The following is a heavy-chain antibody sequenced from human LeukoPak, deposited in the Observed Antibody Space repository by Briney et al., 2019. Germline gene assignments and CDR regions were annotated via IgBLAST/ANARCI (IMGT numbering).Heavy chain of an antibody. J-gene: IGHJ3*02. D-gene: IGHD3-16*02. CDR3: ARHHYDYVWGSYRYTGDAFDI. CDR2: IYYSGST. CDR1: GGSISSSSYY. V-gene: IGHV4-39*01. Sequence: SETLSLTCTVSGGSISSSSYYWGWIRQPPGKGLEWIGSIYYSGSTYYNPSLKSRVTISVDTSKNRFSLKLSSVTAADTAVYYCARHHYDYVWGSYRYTGDAFDIWGQGTMVTVSS.